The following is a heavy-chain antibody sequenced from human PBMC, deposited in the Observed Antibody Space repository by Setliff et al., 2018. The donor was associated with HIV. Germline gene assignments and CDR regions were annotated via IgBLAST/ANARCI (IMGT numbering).Heavy chain of an antibody. J-gene: IGHJ1*01. CDR2: INTNGGGT. V-gene: IGHV1-46*01. CDR3: ARVAVPGLAYFPH. Sequence: ASVKVSCKASGYNFISYHLHWLRQAPGQGLEWMGIINTNGGGTSYAQKFQGRVTITRDTSTNTVYMEMSGLRSEDTAVFYCARVAVPGLAYFPHWGQGTLVTVSS. CDR1: GYNFISYH. D-gene: IGHD6-19*01.